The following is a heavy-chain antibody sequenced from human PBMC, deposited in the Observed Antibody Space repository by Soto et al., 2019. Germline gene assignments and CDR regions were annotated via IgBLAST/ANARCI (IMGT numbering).Heavy chain of an antibody. V-gene: IGHV4-30-2*02. Sequence: PSETMSLTCAVAGGSISSGCYSWSWIRQPPGKGLEWIGYIYHSGSTHYNPSLKSRLTISVDRSKNQFTLQLTSVTVADTAVYYCATSYGNAWYTYWGQGTQVTVSS. D-gene: IGHD6-13*01. CDR2: IYHSGST. CDR1: GGSISSGCYS. CDR3: ATSYGNAWYTY. J-gene: IGHJ4*02.